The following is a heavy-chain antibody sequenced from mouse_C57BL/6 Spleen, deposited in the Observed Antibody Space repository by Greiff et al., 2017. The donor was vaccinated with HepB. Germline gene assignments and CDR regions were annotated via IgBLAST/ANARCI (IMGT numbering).Heavy chain of an antibody. CDR1: GFNIKAYY. CDR2: IDPEDGDT. Sequence: EVQLQQSGAELVRPGASVKLSCTASGFNIKAYYMHWVKQRPEQGLEWIGRIDPEDGDTEYAPKFQGKATMTTDTSSNTAYLQLSSLTSEDTAVYYCTTLLRSSYYAMDYWGQGTSVTVSS. D-gene: IGHD1-1*01. CDR3: TTLLRSSYYAMDY. V-gene: IGHV14-1*01. J-gene: IGHJ4*01.